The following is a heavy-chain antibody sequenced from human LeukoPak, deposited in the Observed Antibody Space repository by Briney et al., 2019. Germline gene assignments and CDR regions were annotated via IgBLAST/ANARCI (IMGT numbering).Heavy chain of an antibody. CDR1: GGSFSGYY. CDR3: ARGGAVAGSPLNWYFDL. D-gene: IGHD6-19*01. Sequence: SETLSLTCAVYGGSFSGYYWSWTRQPPGKGLDWIGEINHSGSTNYNPSLKSRVTISVDTSKNQFSLKLSSVTAADTAVYYCARGGAVAGSPLNWYFDLWGRGTLVTVSS. V-gene: IGHV4-34*01. CDR2: INHSGST. J-gene: IGHJ2*01.